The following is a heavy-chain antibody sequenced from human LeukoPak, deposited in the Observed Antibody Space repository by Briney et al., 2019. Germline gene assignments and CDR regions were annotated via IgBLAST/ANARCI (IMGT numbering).Heavy chain of an antibody. V-gene: IGHV3-21*01. CDR3: AREGQGDTNDY. J-gene: IGHJ4*02. Sequence: GGSLRLSCAVSGFTFSSYSMNWVRQAPGRGLEWVSSISSSSSYIYYADSVKGRFPISRDNAKNSLFLQMNSLRAEDTAVYYCAREGQGDTNDYWGQGTLVTVSS. CDR2: ISSSSSYI. CDR1: GFTFSSYS. D-gene: IGHD2-21*02.